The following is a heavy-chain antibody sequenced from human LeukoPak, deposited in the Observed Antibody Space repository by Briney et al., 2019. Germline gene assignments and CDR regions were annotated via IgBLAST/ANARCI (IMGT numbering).Heavy chain of an antibody. J-gene: IGHJ4*02. D-gene: IGHD2-21*01. V-gene: IGHV3-53*01. CDR3: ARGQLYLIAAETDY. CDR1: GFTVSSNY. CDR2: IYSGGST. Sequence: PGGSLRLSCAASGFTVSSNYMSWVRQAPGKGLEWVSVIYSGGSTYYADSVKGRFTISRDNSKNTLYLQMNSLRAEDTAVYYCARGQLYLIAAETDYWGQGTLVTVSS.